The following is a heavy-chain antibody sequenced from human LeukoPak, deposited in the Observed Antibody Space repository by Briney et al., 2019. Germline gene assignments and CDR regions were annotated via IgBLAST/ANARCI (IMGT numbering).Heavy chain of an antibody. CDR3: ARVPTFSSGWAPFDY. J-gene: IGHJ4*02. D-gene: IGHD6-19*01. CDR1: GYTFTSYA. Sequence: SVKVSCKASGYTFTSYAISWVRQAPGQGLEWMGRIIPIFGTANYAQKFQGRVTITTDESTSTAYMELSSLRSEDTAVYYCARVPTFSSGWAPFDYWGQGTLVTVSS. V-gene: IGHV1-69*05. CDR2: IIPIFGTA.